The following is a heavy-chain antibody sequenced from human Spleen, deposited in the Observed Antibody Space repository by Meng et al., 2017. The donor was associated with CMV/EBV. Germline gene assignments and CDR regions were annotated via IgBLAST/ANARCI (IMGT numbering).Heavy chain of an antibody. CDR1: NYSFINYD. CDR2: ISVFSGET. Sequence: ASVKVSCKASNYSFINYDIGWVRQAPGQGLEWMGWISVFSGETKYTQKVEGRVSMTTDTSTNTAYLELSGLRSDDTALYYCARQFCTSSSCYAGWFDPWGPGTLVTVSS. CDR3: ARQFCTSSSCYAGWFDP. D-gene: IGHD2-2*01. J-gene: IGHJ5*02. V-gene: IGHV1-18*01.